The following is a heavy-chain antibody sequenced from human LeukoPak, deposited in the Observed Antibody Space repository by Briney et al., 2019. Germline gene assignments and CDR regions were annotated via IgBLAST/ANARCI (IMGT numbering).Heavy chain of an antibody. J-gene: IGHJ3*02. V-gene: IGHV3-30*18. CDR2: ISYDGSNK. CDR1: GFTFRSYW. Sequence: GGSLRLSCAASGFTFRSYWMSWVRQAPGKGLEWVAVISYDGSNKYYADSVKGRFTISRDNSKNTLYLQMNSLRAEDTAVYYCAKDSRSSSWYMNDAFDIWGQGTLVTVSS. D-gene: IGHD6-13*01. CDR3: AKDSRSSSWYMNDAFDI.